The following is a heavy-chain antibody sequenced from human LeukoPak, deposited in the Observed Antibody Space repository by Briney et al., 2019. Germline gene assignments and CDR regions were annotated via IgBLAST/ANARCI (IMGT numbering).Heavy chain of an antibody. CDR2: INPNSGGT. Sequence: ASVKVSCKASGYTYTGYYMHWVRQAPGQGLEWMGWINPNSGGTNYAQKFQGRVTMTRDTSISTAYMELSRLRSDDTAVYYCARGRGVVGDYYYYMDVWGKGTTVTISS. CDR3: ARGRGVVGDYYYYMDV. D-gene: IGHD2-2*01. J-gene: IGHJ6*03. CDR1: GYTYTGYY. V-gene: IGHV1-2*02.